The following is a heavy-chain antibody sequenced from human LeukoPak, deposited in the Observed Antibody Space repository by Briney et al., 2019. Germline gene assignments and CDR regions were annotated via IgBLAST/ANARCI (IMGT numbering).Heavy chain of an antibody. CDR1: GGSIRTYY. V-gene: IGHV4-59*01. CDR3: ARTTLLWFGHEGWFDP. Sequence: SETLSLTCTVSGGSIRTYYWSWIRQPPGKGLEWIGYVYYSGTTNYNPSLKSRVTISVDTSKNQFSLKLSSVTAADTAVYYCARTTLLWFGHEGWFDPWGQGTLVTVSS. D-gene: IGHD3-10*01. CDR2: VYYSGTT. J-gene: IGHJ5*02.